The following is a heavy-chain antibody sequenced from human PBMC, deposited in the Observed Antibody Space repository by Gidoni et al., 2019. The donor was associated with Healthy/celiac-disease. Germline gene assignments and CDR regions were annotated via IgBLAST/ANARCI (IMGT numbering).Heavy chain of an antibody. V-gene: IGHV4-34*01. CDR2: INHSGST. CDR1: GGSFSGYY. J-gene: IGHJ4*02. CDR3: ARVGYSGYEIHYYFDY. Sequence: QVQLQRWGAGLLKPSETLSLTCAVHGGSFSGYYWSWIRQPPGKGLEWIGEINHSGSTNYNPSLKSRVTISVDTSKNQFSLKLSSVTAADAAVYYCARVGYSGYEIHYYFDYWGQGTLVTVSS. D-gene: IGHD5-12*01.